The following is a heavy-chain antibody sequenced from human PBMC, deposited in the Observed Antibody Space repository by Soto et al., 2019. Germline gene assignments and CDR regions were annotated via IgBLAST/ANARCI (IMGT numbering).Heavy chain of an antibody. Sequence: QVQLVQSGAEVKKPGASVKVSCKASGYTFTSYYTHWVRQAPGQGLEWMGIINPSGGSTSYAQKFQGRVTMTRDTSTSTVYMELSSLKSEDTAVYYCARDTRYNWNYDYYYYMDVWGKGTTVTVSS. D-gene: IGHD1-20*01. V-gene: IGHV1-46*03. CDR1: GYTFTSYY. J-gene: IGHJ6*03. CDR2: INPSGGST. CDR3: ARDTRYNWNYDYYYYMDV.